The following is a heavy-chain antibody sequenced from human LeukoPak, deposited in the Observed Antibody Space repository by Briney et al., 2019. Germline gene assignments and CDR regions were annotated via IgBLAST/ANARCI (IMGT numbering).Heavy chain of an antibody. D-gene: IGHD3-10*01. J-gene: IGHJ4*02. CDR3: ARSNPPRYGSGSYSSDY. V-gene: IGHV1-2*02. CDR1: GYTFTGYY. Sequence: ASVKVSCKASGYTFTGYYMHWVRQAPGQGLEWMGWFNPNSGGTNYAQKFQGRVTMTRDTSISTAYMELSRLRSDDTAVYYCARSNPPRYGSGSYSSDYWGQGTLVTVSS. CDR2: FNPNSGGT.